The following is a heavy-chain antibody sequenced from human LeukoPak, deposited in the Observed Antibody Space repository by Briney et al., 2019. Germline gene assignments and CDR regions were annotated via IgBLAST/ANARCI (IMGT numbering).Heavy chain of an antibody. D-gene: IGHD3-9*01. CDR2: IYTSGST. CDR3: ARAGDYDILTGPSYNWFDP. Sequence: SETLSPTCTVSGGSISSYYWSWIRQSAGKGLEWIGRIYTSGSTNYNPSLKSRVTMSVDTSKNQFSLKLSSVTAADTAVYYCARAGDYDILTGPSYNWFDPWGQGTLVTVSS. J-gene: IGHJ5*02. V-gene: IGHV4-4*07. CDR1: GGSISSYY.